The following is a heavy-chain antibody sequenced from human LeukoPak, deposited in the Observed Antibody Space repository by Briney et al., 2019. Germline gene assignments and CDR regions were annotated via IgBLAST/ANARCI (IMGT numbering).Heavy chain of an antibody. V-gene: IGHV3-23*01. D-gene: IGHD3-10*02. CDR1: GFTFSSYA. Sequence: PGGSLRLSCAASGFTFSSYAMSWVRQAPGKGLEWVSGIGGSGDKTYYADSVKGRFTISRDNAKNSLYLQMNSLRAEDTAVYYCAELGITMIGGVWGKGTTVTISS. J-gene: IGHJ6*04. CDR2: IGGSGDKT. CDR3: AELGITMIGGV.